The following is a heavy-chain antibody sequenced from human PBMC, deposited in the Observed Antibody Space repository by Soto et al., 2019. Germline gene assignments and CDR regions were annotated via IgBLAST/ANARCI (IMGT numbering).Heavy chain of an antibody. CDR1: GFTFSSYR. CDR2: ISSSSSYI. CDR3: ARLTYYDSSGYYCY. D-gene: IGHD3-22*01. V-gene: IGHV3-21*01. J-gene: IGHJ4*02. Sequence: EVQLVESGGGLVKPGGSLRLSCAASGFTFSSYRMNWVRHAPGKGLEWVSSISSSSSYIYYADSVKGRFTISRDNAKNSLYLQMNSLRAEDTAVYYCARLTYYDSSGYYCYWGQGTLVTVSS.